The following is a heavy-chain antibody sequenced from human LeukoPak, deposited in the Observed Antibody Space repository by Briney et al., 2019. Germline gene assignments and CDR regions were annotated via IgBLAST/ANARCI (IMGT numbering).Heavy chain of an antibody. V-gene: IGHV4-59*01. CDR3: AHSKRGGGYYINAFAV. CDR1: GSSTSAYY. CDR2: SYSGGNA. Sequence: SETLSLTCTVSGSSTSAYYWSWIRQPPRKGREWIGYSYSGGNANYNPSLKTRVTISIDTSENQSFLRMTSLTAADTAVFFCAHSKRGGGYYINAFAVWGQGTLVTISS. D-gene: IGHD1-26*01. J-gene: IGHJ3*01.